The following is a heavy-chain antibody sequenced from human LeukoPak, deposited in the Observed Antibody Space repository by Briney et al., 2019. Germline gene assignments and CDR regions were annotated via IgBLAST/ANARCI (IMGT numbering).Heavy chain of an antibody. CDR2: ISAYNGNT. V-gene: IGHV1-18*01. D-gene: IGHD4-17*01. Sequence: GASVKVSCEASGYTFTNYGISWVRQAPGQGLEWMGWISAYNGNTNYAQKFQGRVTMTTDTSTTTAYMELRSLRSDDTAVYYCSREIYGRFDYWGQGALFTVSS. CDR3: SREIYGRFDY. CDR1: GYTFTNYG. J-gene: IGHJ4*02.